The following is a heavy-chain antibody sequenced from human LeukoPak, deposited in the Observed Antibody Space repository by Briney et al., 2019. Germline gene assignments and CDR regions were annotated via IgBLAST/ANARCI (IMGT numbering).Heavy chain of an antibody. J-gene: IGHJ3*02. CDR3: AADRAAAEAFDI. CDR1: GYTLTELC. D-gene: IGHD6-13*01. CDR2: FDPEDGET. Sequence: ASVNVSFKVSGYTLTELCLYWLRLAPGKGREWMGGFDPEDGETIYAQKFQGRVTMTEDTSTDTAYMELSSLRSEDTAVYYCAADRAAAEAFDIWGQGTMVTVSS. V-gene: IGHV1-24*01.